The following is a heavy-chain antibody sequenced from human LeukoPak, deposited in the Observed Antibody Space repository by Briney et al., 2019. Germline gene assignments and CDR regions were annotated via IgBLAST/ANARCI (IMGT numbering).Heavy chain of an antibody. D-gene: IGHD3-10*01. J-gene: IGHJ3*02. CDR2: ISSSSSYI. V-gene: IGHV3-21*01. CDR1: GFTFSSYS. Sequence: GGSLRLSCAASGFTFSSYSMNWVRQAPGKGLEWVSSISSSSSYIYYADSVKGRFTISRDNAKNSLYLQMNSLRAEDTAVYYCASLWFGELLYLDAGAFDIWGQGTMVTVSS. CDR3: ASLWFGELLYLDAGAFDI.